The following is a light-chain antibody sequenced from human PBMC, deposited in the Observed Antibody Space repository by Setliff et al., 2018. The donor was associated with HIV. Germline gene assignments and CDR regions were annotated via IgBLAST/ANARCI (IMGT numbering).Light chain of an antibody. Sequence: VVTQEPSFSVSPGGTVTLTCGLSSGSVSSSYYPSWYQQTPGQAPRTLIYSTNTRSSGVPDRFSGSILGNKAALTITGAQADDESDYYCVLYMGSDIWVFGGGTKVTV. J-gene: IGLJ3*02. CDR2: STN. CDR3: VLYMGSDIWV. CDR1: SGSVSSSYY. V-gene: IGLV8-61*01.